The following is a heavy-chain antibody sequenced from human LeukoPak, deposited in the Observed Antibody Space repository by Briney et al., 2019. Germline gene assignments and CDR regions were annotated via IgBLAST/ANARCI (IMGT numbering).Heavy chain of an antibody. J-gene: IGHJ5*02. V-gene: IGHV1-2*02. Sequence: ASVKVSCKAPGYTFTVYFIHWVRQAPGQGLEWMGWINPNSGGTNYAQKFQGRVTMTRDTSISTAYMELSRLRSDDTAVYYCARQDGEDWFDPWGQGTLVTVSS. D-gene: IGHD3-10*01. CDR3: ARQDGEDWFDP. CDR1: GYTFTVYF. CDR2: INPNSGGT.